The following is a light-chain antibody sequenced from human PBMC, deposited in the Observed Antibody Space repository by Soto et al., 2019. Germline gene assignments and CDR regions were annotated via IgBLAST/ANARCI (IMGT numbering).Light chain of an antibody. V-gene: IGLV2-14*03. Sequence: QSALTQPASVSGSPGQSITISCTGTSSDVGGHNFVSWYQQHPGRAPKLMIYDVRNRPSGVSNRFSGSKSANTASLVNSGRQAEDEADYYCSSYSGGDTLVFGGGTKVTVL. CDR1: SSDVGGHNF. CDR2: DVR. CDR3: SSYSGGDTLV. J-gene: IGLJ2*01.